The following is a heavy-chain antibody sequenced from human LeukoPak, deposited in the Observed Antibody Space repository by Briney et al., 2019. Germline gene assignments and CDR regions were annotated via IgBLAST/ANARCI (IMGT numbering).Heavy chain of an antibody. Sequence: GGSLRLSCAASGFTFSSFAMHWVRQAPGKGLEWVALISYDKSNEYYADSVKGRFTISRDNAKNTVYLQMNSLRAEDTAVYYCARVLSGSWDWFDPWGQGTLVTVSS. CDR3: ARVLSGSWDWFDP. CDR2: ISYDKSNE. CDR1: GFTFSSFA. D-gene: IGHD3-22*01. J-gene: IGHJ5*02. V-gene: IGHV3-30-3*01.